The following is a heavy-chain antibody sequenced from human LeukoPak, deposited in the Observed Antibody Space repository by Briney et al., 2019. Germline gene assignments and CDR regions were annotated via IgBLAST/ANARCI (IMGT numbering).Heavy chain of an antibody. J-gene: IGHJ4*02. D-gene: IGHD5-24*01. CDR3: ARGRGYNSFDY. CDR2: INHSGST. CDR1: GGSFSGYY. Sequence: PSETLSLTCAVYGGSFSGYYWSWLRQPPGKGLEWIGEINHSGSTNYNPSLKSRVTISVDTSKNQFSLKLRSVTAADTAVYYCARGRGYNSFDYWGQGTLVTVSS. V-gene: IGHV4-34*01.